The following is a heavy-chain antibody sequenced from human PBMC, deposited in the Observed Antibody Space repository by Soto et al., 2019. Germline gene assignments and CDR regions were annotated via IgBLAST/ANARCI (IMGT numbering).Heavy chain of an antibody. CDR1: GGSISSYY. V-gene: IGHV4-59*01. CDR2: IYYSGST. CDR3: ARSTKGLVFDY. J-gene: IGHJ4*02. Sequence: SETLSLTCTVSGGSISSYYWSWIRQPPGKGLEWIGYIYYSGSTNYNPSLKSRVTISVDTSKNQFSLKLSSVTAADTAVYYCARSTKGLVFDYWGQGTLVTVSS.